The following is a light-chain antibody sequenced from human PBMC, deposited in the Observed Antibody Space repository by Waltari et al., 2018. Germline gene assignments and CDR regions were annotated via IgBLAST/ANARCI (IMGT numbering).Light chain of an antibody. CDR3: GTWDSRMSVGV. V-gene: IGLV1-51*01. CDR2: EKF. CDR1: SPNIGNNY. J-gene: IGLJ2*01. Sequence: QSVLTQPPSVSAASGQKVTISCSGSSPNIGNNYVFWSQQFPETAPKLLFYEKFTRPSGIPGRFSGSKSGTSATLDIHGLQTGDEADYYCGTWDSRMSVGVLGGGTKVTVL.